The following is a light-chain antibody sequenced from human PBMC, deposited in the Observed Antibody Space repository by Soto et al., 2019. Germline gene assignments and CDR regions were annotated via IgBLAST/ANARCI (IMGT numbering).Light chain of an antibody. CDR3: QQYNSYRT. CDR2: KAS. V-gene: IGKV1-5*03. Sequence: DIQMTQSPSTLSAGVGDRVTKTCRASQSISSWLAWYQQKPGKAPKLLIYKASSLESGVPSRLSGSGSGTEFTLTIRSLKPDDFATYYCQQYNSYRTFGQGTKVDIK. J-gene: IGKJ1*01. CDR1: QSISSW.